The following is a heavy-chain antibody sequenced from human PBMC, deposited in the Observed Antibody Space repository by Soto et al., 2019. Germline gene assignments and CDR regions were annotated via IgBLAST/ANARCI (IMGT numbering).Heavy chain of an antibody. CDR2: IHYGGNA. V-gene: IGHV4-39*01. CDR1: GGSINTYNLF. Sequence: SETLSLTCTVSGGSINTYNLFWAWVRQPPGKGLEWIASIHYGGNAYYSPSLTTRATISRDTSKNRVSLELRSVNAADTAVYYCARLHGTLDLRGPGTLVTGST. CDR3: ARLHGTLDL. D-gene: IGHD1-1*01. J-gene: IGHJ4*02.